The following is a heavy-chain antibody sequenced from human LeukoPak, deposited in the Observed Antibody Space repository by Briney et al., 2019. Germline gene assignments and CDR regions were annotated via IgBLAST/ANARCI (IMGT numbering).Heavy chain of an antibody. D-gene: IGHD3-3*01. CDR2: IYYSGST. Sequence: SETLSLTCAVYGGSFSGYYWSWIRQPPGKGLEWIGYIYYSGSTNYNPSLKSRVTISVDTSKNQFSLKLSSVTAADTAVYYCARAGNFWSGMDVWGQGTTVTVSS. V-gene: IGHV4-59*01. J-gene: IGHJ6*02. CDR3: ARAGNFWSGMDV. CDR1: GGSFSGYY.